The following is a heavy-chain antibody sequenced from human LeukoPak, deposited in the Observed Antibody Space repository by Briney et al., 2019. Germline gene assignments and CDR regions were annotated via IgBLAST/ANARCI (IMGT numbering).Heavy chain of an antibody. D-gene: IGHD2-15*01. CDR1: GSTFTGYY. Sequence: ASVRVSCSASGSTFTGYYMHGVRQAPGQGLEWRGWINPSSGGTNYAQKFQGRVTMTRDTSISTAYMELSRLSSDDPAVYYCARDSQGYCSGGSCYFFGWFDPWGQGTLVTVSS. CDR3: ARDSQGYCSGGSCYFFGWFDP. V-gene: IGHV1-2*02. CDR2: INPSSGGT. J-gene: IGHJ5*02.